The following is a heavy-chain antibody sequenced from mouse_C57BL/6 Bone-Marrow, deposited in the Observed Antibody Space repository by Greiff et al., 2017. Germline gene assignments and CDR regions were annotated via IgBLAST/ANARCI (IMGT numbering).Heavy chain of an antibody. CDR3: ARGKRYYGSPAWFAY. V-gene: IGHV1-59*01. J-gene: IGHJ3*01. Sequence: QVQLQQPGAELVRPGTSVKLSCKASGYTFTSYWMHWVKQRPGQGLEWIGVIDPSDSYTNYNQKFKGKATLTVDTSSSTAYMQLSSLTSEDSAVYYCARGKRYYGSPAWFAYWGQGTLVTVSA. CDR2: IDPSDSYT. CDR1: GYTFTSYW. D-gene: IGHD1-1*01.